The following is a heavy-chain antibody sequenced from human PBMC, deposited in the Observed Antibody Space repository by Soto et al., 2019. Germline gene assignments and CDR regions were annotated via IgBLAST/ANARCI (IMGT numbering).Heavy chain of an antibody. CDR3: ARKSRFDY. Sequence: QILLQQWGAGLLKASETLSLTCAVYGVSFSDYYWSWIRQPPGKGLEWIGEIKHSGSTNYNTTRKSRDTISVDTTKNQFSLKLSSVTAADTAVYYCARKSRFDYWGQGTLVTVSS. CDR2: IKHSGST. V-gene: IGHV4-34*01. J-gene: IGHJ4*02. CDR1: GVSFSDYY.